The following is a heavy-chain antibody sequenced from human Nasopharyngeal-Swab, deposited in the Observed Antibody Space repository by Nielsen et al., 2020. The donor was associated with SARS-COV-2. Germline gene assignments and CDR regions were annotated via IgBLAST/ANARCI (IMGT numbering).Heavy chain of an antibody. D-gene: IGHD3-16*01. CDR3: ATGRGLGYFQQ. CDR2: IYSGGST. V-gene: IGHV3-53*01. CDR1: RFILSSNY. J-gene: IGHJ1*01. Sequence: GGSLRLSCVASRFILSSNYMSWVRQAPGKGLEWVSVIYSGGSTYYADSVKGRFTISRDNSKNTLYLQMNSLRVEDTAVYYCATGRGLGYFQQWGQGTLVTVSS.